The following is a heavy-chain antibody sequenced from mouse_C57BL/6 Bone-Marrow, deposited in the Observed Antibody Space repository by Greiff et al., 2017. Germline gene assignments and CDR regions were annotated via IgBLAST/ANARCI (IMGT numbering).Heavy chain of an antibody. CDR1: GFTFSSYA. CDR2: ISDGGSYT. Sequence: EVKLVESGGGLVKPGGSLKLSCAASGFTFSSYAMSWVRQTPEKRLEWVATISDGGSYTYYPDNVKGRFTISRDNAKNNLYLQMSHLKSEDTAMYYCARDWLPPLDYWGQGTTLTVSS. CDR3: ARDWLPPLDY. D-gene: IGHD2-2*01. J-gene: IGHJ2*01. V-gene: IGHV5-4*01.